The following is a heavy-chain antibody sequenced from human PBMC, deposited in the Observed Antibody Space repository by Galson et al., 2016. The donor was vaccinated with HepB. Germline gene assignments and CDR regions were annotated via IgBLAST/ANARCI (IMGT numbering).Heavy chain of an antibody. CDR3: ARDSGTTYDNGWFDAMDI. D-gene: IGHD6-19*01. Sequence: SLRLSCAASGFIFTNYWMTWVRQAPGKGLEWVANIKMDGSEANYADSVKGRFTVFRDNARNSLNLQTYSLRAEVTAVYYCARDSGTTYDNGWFDAMDIWGQGTAVTVSS. V-gene: IGHV3-7*01. CDR1: GFIFTNYW. CDR2: IKMDGSEA. J-gene: IGHJ6*02.